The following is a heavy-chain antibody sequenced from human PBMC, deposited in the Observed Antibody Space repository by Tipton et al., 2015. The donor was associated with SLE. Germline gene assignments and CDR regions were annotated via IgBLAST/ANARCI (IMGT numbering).Heavy chain of an antibody. Sequence: LSLTCTVSGGSISSSSYYWGWIRQPPGKGLEWVSVIYSATSIYYADSVKGRFTISRDISKNTLYLQMNNLRAEDTAIYYCAIDNWKERAIDSWGQGTLVTVSS. CDR3: AIDNWKERAIDS. J-gene: IGHJ4*02. V-gene: IGHV3-53*05. D-gene: IGHD1-20*01. CDR2: IYSATSI. CDR1: GGSISSSSYY.